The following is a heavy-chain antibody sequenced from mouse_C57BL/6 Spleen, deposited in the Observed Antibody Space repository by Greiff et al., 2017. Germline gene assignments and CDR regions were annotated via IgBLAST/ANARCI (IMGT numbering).Heavy chain of an antibody. Sequence: QVQLQQSGAELARPGASVKLSCKASGYTFTSYGISWVKQRTGQGLEWIGEIYPRSGNTYYNEKFKGKATLTADKSSSTAYMELRSLTSEDSAVYFCARPITTVVATEDYWGQGTTLTVSS. J-gene: IGHJ2*01. CDR1: GYTFTSYG. D-gene: IGHD1-1*01. CDR2: IYPRSGNT. V-gene: IGHV1-81*01. CDR3: ARPITTVVATEDY.